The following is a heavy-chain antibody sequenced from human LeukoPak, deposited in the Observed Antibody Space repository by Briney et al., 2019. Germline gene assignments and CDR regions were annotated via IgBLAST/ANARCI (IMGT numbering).Heavy chain of an antibody. CDR2: ISSSSSYI. Sequence: GGSLRLSCAASGFTFSSYSMNWVRQAPGKGLEWVSSISSSSSYIYYADSVKGRFTISRDNAKNSLYLQMNSLRAEDTAVYYCARGLTGTLSMDVWGKGTTVTVSS. CDR3: ARGLTGTLSMDV. J-gene: IGHJ6*03. CDR1: GFTFSSYS. V-gene: IGHV3-21*01. D-gene: IGHD1-20*01.